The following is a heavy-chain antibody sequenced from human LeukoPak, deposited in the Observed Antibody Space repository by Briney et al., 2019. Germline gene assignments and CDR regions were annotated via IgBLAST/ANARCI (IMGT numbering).Heavy chain of an antibody. CDR3: ARERSLLTYYSDSSGYSIDY. CDR2: ISYDGSNK. J-gene: IGHJ4*02. V-gene: IGHV3-30-3*01. Sequence: GGSLRLSCAASGFTFSSYAMHWVRQAPGKGLEWVAVISYDGSNKYYADSVKGRFTISRDNSKNTLYLQMNSLRAEDTAVYYCARERSLLTYYSDSSGYSIDYWGQGTLVTVSS. CDR1: GFTFSSYA. D-gene: IGHD3-22*01.